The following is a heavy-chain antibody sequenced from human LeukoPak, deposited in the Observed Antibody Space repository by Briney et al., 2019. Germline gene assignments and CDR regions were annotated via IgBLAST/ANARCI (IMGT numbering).Heavy chain of an antibody. CDR1: EFTFTSYA. D-gene: IGHD6-13*01. CDR2: ISGSGGNT. CDR3: AKKISWWYFDL. V-gene: IGHV3-23*01. J-gene: IGHJ2*01. Sequence: GGSLRLSCAAPEFTFTSYAMSWVRQAPGKGLEWVSAISGSGGNTYYADSVKGRFTISRDNSKNTLYLQMNSLRAEDTAVYYCAKKISWWYFDLWGRGTLVTVSS.